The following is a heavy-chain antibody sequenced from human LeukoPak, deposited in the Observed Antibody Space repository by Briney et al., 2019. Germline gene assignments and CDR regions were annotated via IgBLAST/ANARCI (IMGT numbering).Heavy chain of an antibody. CDR1: GGSISSYY. J-gene: IGHJ4*02. CDR3: ARLGGYYDPFDY. D-gene: IGHD3-22*01. V-gene: IGHV4-4*09. CDR2: IYTSGIT. Sequence: SETLSLTCTVSGGSISSYYWSWVRQPPGKGLEWIGHIYTSGITNYNPSLKSRVTMSEDTSKNQFSLKLSSVTAADTAVYYCARLGGYYDPFDYWGQGTLVTVSS.